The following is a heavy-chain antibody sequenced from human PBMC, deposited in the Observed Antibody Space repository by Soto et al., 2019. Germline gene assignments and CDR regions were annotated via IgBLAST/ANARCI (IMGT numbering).Heavy chain of an antibody. Sequence: GGSLRLSCAASGFTVSSKYMTWVRQAPGKGLEWVSLIQSGGSTYYADSVKGRFTISRDNSKNTLYLQMNSLRAEDTAVYYCAKWVLWNSVYFDYWGQGTLVTVSS. CDR3: AKWVLWNSVYFDY. CDR1: GFTVSSKY. V-gene: IGHV3-53*01. J-gene: IGHJ4*02. CDR2: IQSGGST. D-gene: IGHD1-7*01.